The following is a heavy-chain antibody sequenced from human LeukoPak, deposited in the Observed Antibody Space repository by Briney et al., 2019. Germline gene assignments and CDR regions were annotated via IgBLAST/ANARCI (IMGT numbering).Heavy chain of an antibody. Sequence: GGSLRLSCAASGFTFSSYAMSWVRQAPGKGLEWVAAISGSGGSTYYADSVKGRFTISRDNSKNTLYLQMNSLRAEDTAVYYCAKAAYNSQYHYYYYYMDVWGKGTTVTVSS. CDR2: ISGSGGST. V-gene: IGHV3-23*01. CDR1: GFTFSSYA. J-gene: IGHJ6*03. D-gene: IGHD1-20*01. CDR3: AKAAYNSQYHYYYYYMDV.